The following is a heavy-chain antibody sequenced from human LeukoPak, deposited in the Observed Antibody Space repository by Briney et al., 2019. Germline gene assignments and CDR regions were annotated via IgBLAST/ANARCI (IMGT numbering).Heavy chain of an antibody. J-gene: IGHJ5*02. Sequence: ASVNVSCKASGYTFTNYAISWVRPAPGQGLEWMGWISGYNGNTNYAQKLQGRVTMTTDESTRTAYMELRSLRSDDTAVYYCARGLEWLTRRHTWFDPWGQGTLVTVSS. D-gene: IGHD3-3*01. CDR3: ARGLEWLTRRHTWFDP. CDR2: ISGYNGNT. CDR1: GYTFTNYA. V-gene: IGHV1-18*01.